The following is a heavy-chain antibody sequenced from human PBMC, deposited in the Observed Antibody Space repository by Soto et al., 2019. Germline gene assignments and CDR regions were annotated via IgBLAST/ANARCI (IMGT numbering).Heavy chain of an antibody. Sequence: GSGPTLVNPTQTLTLTCTFSGFSVSTSGVGVAWIRQSPGKALEWLALIYWDNDKRYSPFLQSRVTITKDTSKNQVVLTMTNMDPVDTATYYCAHKGGRGAGMDVWGQGTTVTVS. CDR1: GFSVSTSGVG. CDR2: IYWDNDK. D-gene: IGHD2-15*01. J-gene: IGHJ6*02. CDR3: AHKGGRGAGMDV. V-gene: IGHV2-5*02.